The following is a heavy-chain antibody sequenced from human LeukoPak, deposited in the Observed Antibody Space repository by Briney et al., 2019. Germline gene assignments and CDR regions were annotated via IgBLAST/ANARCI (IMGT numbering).Heavy chain of an antibody. J-gene: IGHJ5*02. Sequence: ASVKVSCKASGYTFTSYDINWVRQATGQGLEWMGWMNPNSGNTGYAQKFQGRVTITRNTSISTAYMELSSLRSEDTAVYYCARGRGYYGSGSYYRRRQNWFDPWGQGTLVTVSS. V-gene: IGHV1-8*03. D-gene: IGHD3-10*01. CDR3: ARGRGYYGSGSYYRRRQNWFDP. CDR1: GYTFTSYD. CDR2: MNPNSGNT.